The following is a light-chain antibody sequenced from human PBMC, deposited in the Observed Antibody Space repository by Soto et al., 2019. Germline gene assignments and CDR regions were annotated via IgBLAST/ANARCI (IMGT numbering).Light chain of an antibody. CDR2: AAS. J-gene: IGKJ4*01. CDR1: RDIGSD. CDR3: LQHNGFPLT. V-gene: IGKV1-17*01. Sequence: DIQMTQSPSSLSASVGDRITITCRASRDIGSDLGWYQQQPGKAPKRLIYAASSLQSGVPSRFSGSGSGTELTLTVSSLQAEDFDTYCCLQHNGFPLTFGGGTRVEI.